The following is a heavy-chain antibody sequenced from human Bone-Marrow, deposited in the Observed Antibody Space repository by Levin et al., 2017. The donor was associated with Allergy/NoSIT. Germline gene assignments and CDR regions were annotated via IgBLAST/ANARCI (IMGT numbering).Heavy chain of an antibody. CDR3: AKDFSGSYYSVDY. CDR1: GFTFSSYG. J-gene: IGHJ4*02. V-gene: IGHV3-30*18. CDR2: ISYDGSNK. D-gene: IGHD1-26*01. Sequence: SCAASGFTFSSYGMHWVRQAPGKGLEWVAVISYDGSNKYYADSVKGRFTISRDNSKNTLYLQMNSLRAEDTAVYYCAKDFSGSYYSVDYWGQGTLVTVSS.